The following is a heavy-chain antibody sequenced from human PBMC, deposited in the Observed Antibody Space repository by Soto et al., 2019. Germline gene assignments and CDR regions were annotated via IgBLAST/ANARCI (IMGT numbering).Heavy chain of an antibody. J-gene: IGHJ1*01. Sequence: PGGSLRLSCAASGFTFDDYAMHGVRQVPGKGLEWVSGINWNSGSRGYGDSVKGRFAISRDNAKNSLHLKMNSLSAEDTAFYYCVKDESINWYSGHFRHWGQGTLVTVSS. V-gene: IGHV3-9*01. CDR1: GFTFDDYA. CDR2: INWNSGSR. D-gene: IGHD6-13*01. CDR3: VKDESINWYSGHFRH.